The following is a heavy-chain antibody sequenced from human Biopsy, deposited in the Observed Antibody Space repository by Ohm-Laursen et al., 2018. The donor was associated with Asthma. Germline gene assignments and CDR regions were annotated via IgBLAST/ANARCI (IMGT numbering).Heavy chain of an antibody. CDR1: GFTFGDYW. V-gene: IGHV3-7*01. CDR3: ARGGYCTSPTCPWGRYATDV. J-gene: IGHJ6*02. D-gene: IGHD2-2*01. Sequence: SLRLSCAASGFTFGDYWMSWVRQVPGKGLEWVANIKHDGTEKNHVDSLKGRFTISRDNAKNSLYLQMNSLRAEDMAVYYCARGGYCTSPTCPWGRYATDVWGQGTTVTVSS. CDR2: IKHDGTEK.